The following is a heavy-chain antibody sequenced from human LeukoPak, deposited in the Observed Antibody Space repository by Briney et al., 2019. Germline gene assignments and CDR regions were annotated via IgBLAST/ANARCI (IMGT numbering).Heavy chain of an antibody. CDR3: ARDPLYYYGSGSYYPDY. CDR1: GGSIRTYF. J-gene: IGHJ4*02. D-gene: IGHD3-10*01. V-gene: IGHV4-59*01. Sequence: PSETLSLTCTVSGGSIRTYFWSWIRQPPGKGLEWIGYISYSGSTNYNPSLKSRVTISVDTSKNQFSLKLNSMTAADTAVYYCARDPLYYYGSGSYYPDYWGQGTLVTVSS. CDR2: ISYSGST.